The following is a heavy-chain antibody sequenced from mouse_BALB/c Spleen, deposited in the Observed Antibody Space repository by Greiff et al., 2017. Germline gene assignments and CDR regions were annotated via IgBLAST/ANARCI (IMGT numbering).Heavy chain of an antibody. D-gene: IGHD2-2*01. J-gene: IGHJ2*01. CDR1: GYTFTSYW. Sequence: QVQLQQSGAELAKPGASVKMSCKASGYTFTSYWMHWVKQRPGQGLEWIGYINPSTGYTEYNQKFKDKATLTADKSSSTAYMQLSSLTSEDSAVYYCARRSGYDGRTWYFDYWGQGTTLTVSS. V-gene: IGHV1-7*01. CDR3: ARRSGYDGRTWYFDY. CDR2: INPSTGYT.